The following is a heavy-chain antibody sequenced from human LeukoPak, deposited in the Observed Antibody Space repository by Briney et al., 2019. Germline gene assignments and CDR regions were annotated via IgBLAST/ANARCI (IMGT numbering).Heavy chain of an antibody. Sequence: PGGSLRLSCAASGFTFDDYAMHWVRQAPGKGLEWVSGISWNSGSIGYADSVKGRFTISRDNAKNSLYLQMNSLRAEDTALYYCAKGDTPSVLGVNYWGQGTLVTVSS. J-gene: IGHJ4*02. CDR3: AKGDTPSVLGVNY. CDR1: GFTFDDYA. CDR2: ISWNSGSI. V-gene: IGHV3-9*01. D-gene: IGHD2-8*02.